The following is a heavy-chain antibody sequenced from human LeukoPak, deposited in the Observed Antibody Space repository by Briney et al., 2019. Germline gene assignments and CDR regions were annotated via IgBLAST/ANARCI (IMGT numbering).Heavy chain of an antibody. CDR1: GGSISSYY. CDR2: IYTSGST. D-gene: IGHD2-15*01. J-gene: IGHJ5*02. Sequence: PSETLSLTCTVSGGSISSYYWSWTRQPAGKGLEWIGRIYTSGSTNYNPSLKSRVTMSVDTSKNQFSLKLSSVTAADTAVYYCARDHCSGGSCYSVSWGQGTLVTVSS. CDR3: ARDHCSGGSCYSVS. V-gene: IGHV4-4*07.